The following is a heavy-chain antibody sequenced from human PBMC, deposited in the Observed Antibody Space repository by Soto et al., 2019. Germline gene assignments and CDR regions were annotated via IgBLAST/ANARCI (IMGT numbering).Heavy chain of an antibody. J-gene: IGHJ6*02. D-gene: IGHD1-26*01. V-gene: IGHV5-10-1*01. CDR2: IDPSDSYT. CDR1: GYSFTSYW. CDR3: ARGLSGSYPYYYYGMDV. Sequence: GESLKISCKGSGYSFTSYWISWVRQMPGKGLEWMGRIDPSDSYTNYSPSFQGHVTISADKSISTAYLQWSSLKASDTAMYYCARGLSGSYPYYYYGMDVWGQGTTVTVSS.